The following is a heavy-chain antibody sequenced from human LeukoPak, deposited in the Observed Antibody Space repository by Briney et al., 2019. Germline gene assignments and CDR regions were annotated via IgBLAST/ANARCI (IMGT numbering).Heavy chain of an antibody. D-gene: IGHD3-10*01. CDR3: ARDSGYVDY. Sequence: GGSLRLSCAVSGFTFSSYTMNWVRQAPGKGLEWVSYISSSGSTIYYADSVKGRFTISRDNAKNSLYLQMNSLRAEDTAVYYCARDSGYVDYWGQGTLVTVSS. V-gene: IGHV3-48*04. CDR2: ISSSGSTI. CDR1: GFTFSSYT. J-gene: IGHJ4*02.